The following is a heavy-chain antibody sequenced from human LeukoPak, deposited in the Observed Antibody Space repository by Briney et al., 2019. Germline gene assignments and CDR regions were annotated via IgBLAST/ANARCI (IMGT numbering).Heavy chain of an antibody. J-gene: IGHJ1*01. CDR2: INHSGST. CDR1: GGSFSGYY. V-gene: IGHV4-34*01. Sequence: SETLSLTCAVYGGSFSGYYWSWIRQPPGKGLEWIGEINHSGSTNYNPSLKGRVTISVDTSKNQFSLKLSSVTAADTAVYYCARGIEYSSSSEYFQHWGQGTLVTVSS. CDR3: ARGIEYSSSSEYFQH. D-gene: IGHD6-6*01.